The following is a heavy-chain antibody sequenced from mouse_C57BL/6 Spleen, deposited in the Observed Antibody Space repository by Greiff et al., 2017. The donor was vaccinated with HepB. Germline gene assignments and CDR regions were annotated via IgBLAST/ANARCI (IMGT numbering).Heavy chain of an antibody. V-gene: IGHV1-50*01. J-gene: IGHJ3*01. CDR2: IDPSDSYT. Sequence: QVQLQQPGAELVKPGASVKLSCKASGYTFTSYWMQWVKQRPGQGLEWIGEIDPSDSYTNYNQKFKGKATLTVDTSSSTAYMQLSSLTSEDSAVYYCARGDYSNCGGFAYWGQGTLVTVSA. CDR3: ARGDYSNCGGFAY. D-gene: IGHD2-5*01. CDR1: GYTFTSYW.